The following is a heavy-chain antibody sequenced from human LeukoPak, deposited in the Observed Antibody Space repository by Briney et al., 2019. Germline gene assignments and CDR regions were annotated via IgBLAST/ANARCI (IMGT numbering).Heavy chain of an antibody. CDR3: ARGYSSNWLQFDP. J-gene: IGHJ5*02. D-gene: IGHD6-13*01. CDR1: GYTFTSYG. Sequence: ASVKVSCKASGYTFTSYGLSWMRQAPGQGLEWMGWISAYNGNTNYAQKFQGRDTMTTDTSTSTAYMELRSLRFDDTAVYYCARGYSSNWLQFDPWGQGTLVTVSS. V-gene: IGHV1-18*01. CDR2: ISAYNGNT.